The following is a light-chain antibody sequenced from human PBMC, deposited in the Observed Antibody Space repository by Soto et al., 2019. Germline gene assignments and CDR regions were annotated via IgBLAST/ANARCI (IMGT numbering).Light chain of an antibody. CDR3: QQYGTVPNS. J-gene: IGKJ5*01. V-gene: IGKV3D-15*01. CDR2: SAS. CDR1: QGIGST. Sequence: EIVMTQSPAALSVSPGERVTLSCRASQGIGSTLAWYQQRPGQPPRLLIYSASRRANGIPDRFSGKPSGTDFTLTLSRLESEDFAVYYCQQYGTVPNSCGQVTRLEIK.